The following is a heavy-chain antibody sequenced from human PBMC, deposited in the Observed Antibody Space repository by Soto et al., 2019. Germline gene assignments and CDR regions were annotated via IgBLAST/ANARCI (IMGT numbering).Heavy chain of an antibody. J-gene: IGHJ1*01. CDR3: ARGMPGSSRKSAEYFQH. Sequence: GGSLRLSCAASGFTFSDYDMNWVRQAPGKWLEWVSSISGSQSYIYYADSVKGRFTISRDNTKNSLYLQMSSLRAEDTAVYYCARGMPGSSRKSAEYFQHXGQGTLVT. CDR1: GFTFSDYD. D-gene: IGHD2-2*01. CDR2: ISGSQSYI. V-gene: IGHV3-21*01.